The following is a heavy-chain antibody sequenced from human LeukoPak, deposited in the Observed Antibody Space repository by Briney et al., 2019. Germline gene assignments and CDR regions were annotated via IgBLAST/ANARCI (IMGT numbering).Heavy chain of an antibody. CDR3: ASRIAYTISTATWFDP. J-gene: IGHJ5*02. CDR1: VGSISSSSYY. D-gene: IGHD5-18*01. Sequence: SETLSLTCTVSVGSISSSSYYWGWIRQPPGKGLEWIGSIYYSGSTYYNPSLKTRLTISVDTSKNQFPLKLTSVTAADTAVYYCASRIAYTISTATWFDPWGQGTLVTVSS. V-gene: IGHV4-39*01. CDR2: IYYSGST.